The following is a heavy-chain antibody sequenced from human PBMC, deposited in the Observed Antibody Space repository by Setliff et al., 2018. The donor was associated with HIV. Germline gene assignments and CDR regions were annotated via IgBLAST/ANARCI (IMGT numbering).Heavy chain of an antibody. CDR2: VSAYNGLT. CDR3: ARDKNIILRGGSYFYMDV. D-gene: IGHD3-10*01. J-gene: IGHJ6*03. Sequence: ASVKVSCKASGYTFPNYGISWVRQAPGQGLEWMGWVSAYNGLTNYAQNLQGRVTMTTDTSSTTAYMDLRSLRSDDTAVYYCARDKNIILRGGSYFYMDVWGTGTTVTVSS. V-gene: IGHV1-18*01. CDR1: GYTFPNYG.